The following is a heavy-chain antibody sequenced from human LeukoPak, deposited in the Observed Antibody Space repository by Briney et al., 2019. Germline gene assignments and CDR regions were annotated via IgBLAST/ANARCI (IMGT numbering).Heavy chain of an antibody. CDR2: ISGSGGST. D-gene: IGHD5-18*01. J-gene: IGHJ4*02. CDR1: GFMFNIYA. CDR3: AKGPAYTAMVTFPDY. V-gene: IGHV3-23*01. Sequence: GGSLRLSCAASGFMFNIYAMSWVRQAPGKGLEWVSAISGSGGSTYYADSVKGRFTISRDNSKNTLYLQMNSLRAEDTAVYYCAKGPAYTAMVTFPDYWGQGTLVTVSS.